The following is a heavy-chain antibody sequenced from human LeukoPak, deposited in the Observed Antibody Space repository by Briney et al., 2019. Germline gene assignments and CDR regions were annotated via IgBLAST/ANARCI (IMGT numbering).Heavy chain of an antibody. CDR1: GFTFTTSA. CDR3: AAASNYYDRSNYYSYAMDV. V-gene: IGHV1-58*01. CDR2: IVVGSGNT. Sequence: SVKVSCKASGFTFTTSAVQWVRQARGQRLEWIGWIVVGSGNTNYAQKFQERVNITRDMSTSTVYMDLSRQRSEDTAVYYCAAASNYYDRSNYYSYAMDVWGQGTTVTVSS. D-gene: IGHD3-22*01. J-gene: IGHJ6*02.